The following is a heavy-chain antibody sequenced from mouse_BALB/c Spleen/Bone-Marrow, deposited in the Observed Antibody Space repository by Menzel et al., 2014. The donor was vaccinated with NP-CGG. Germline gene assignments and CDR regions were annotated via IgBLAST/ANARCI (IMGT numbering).Heavy chain of an antibody. V-gene: IGHV1-80*01. J-gene: IGHJ2*01. CDR3: ARRGYYGSSYYFDY. Sequence: VKLMDSGAELVRPGSSVKVSCKASGYAFSSYWMNWVKQRPGQGLEWIGQIYPGDGDTNYNGKFKGKATLTADKSSSTAYMQLSSLTSEDSAVYFCARRGYYGSSYYFDYWGQGTTLTVSS. CDR1: GYAFSSYW. CDR2: IYPGDGDT. D-gene: IGHD1-1*01.